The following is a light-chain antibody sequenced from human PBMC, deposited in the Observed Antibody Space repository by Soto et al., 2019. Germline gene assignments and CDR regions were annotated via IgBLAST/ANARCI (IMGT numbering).Light chain of an antibody. CDR2: KAS. CDR3: QQYNSYSPYT. J-gene: IGKJ2*01. Sequence: DIQMTQSPSTLSASVGDIVTITCRASQSISSWLAGYQQKPGKAPNLLIYKASSLESGVTSRFSGNGSGTEFTLTISSLQPDDFATYYCQQYNSYSPYTFGQGPKREIK. CDR1: QSISSW. V-gene: IGKV1-5*03.